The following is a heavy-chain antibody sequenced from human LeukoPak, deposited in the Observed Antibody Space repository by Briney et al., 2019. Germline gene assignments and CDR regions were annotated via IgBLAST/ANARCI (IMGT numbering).Heavy chain of an antibody. CDR1: GGTFSSYA. Sequence: SVKVSCKASGGTFSSYAISWVRQAPGQGLEWMGRIIPIFGTANYAQKFQGRVTITTDESTSTAYMELSSLRSEDTAVYYCARDFEVGATMGPGDNWFDPWGQGTLVTVSS. D-gene: IGHD1-26*01. J-gene: IGHJ5*02. CDR2: IIPIFGTA. CDR3: ARDFEVGATMGPGDNWFDP. V-gene: IGHV1-69*05.